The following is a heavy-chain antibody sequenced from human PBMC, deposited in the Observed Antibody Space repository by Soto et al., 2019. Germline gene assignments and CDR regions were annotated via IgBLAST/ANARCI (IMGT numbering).Heavy chain of an antibody. Sequence: SETLSLTCTVSGASISYGGFSWSWIRQSPGKGLEWIGYISHLENTYLHPSFKSRLTLSIDRTRNQFSLKLSSVTAADMAVYYCARGGGYDSFDYWGQGVLVTVAS. CDR3: ARGGGYDSFDY. V-gene: IGHV4-30-2*06. CDR1: GASISYGGFS. CDR2: ISHLENT. D-gene: IGHD5-12*01. J-gene: IGHJ4*02.